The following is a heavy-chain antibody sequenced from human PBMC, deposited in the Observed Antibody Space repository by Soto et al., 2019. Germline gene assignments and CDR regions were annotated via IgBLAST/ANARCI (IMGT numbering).Heavy chain of an antibody. Sequence: GGSLRLSCAASGFTFSSYAMSWVRQAPGKGLEWVSAISGSGGSTYYADSVKGWFTISRDNSKNTLYLQMNSLRAEDTAVYYCAKDRVTGTPHHNWFDPWGQGTLVTVSS. D-gene: IGHD1-1*01. V-gene: IGHV3-23*01. J-gene: IGHJ5*02. CDR3: AKDRVTGTPHHNWFDP. CDR1: GFTFSSYA. CDR2: ISGSGGST.